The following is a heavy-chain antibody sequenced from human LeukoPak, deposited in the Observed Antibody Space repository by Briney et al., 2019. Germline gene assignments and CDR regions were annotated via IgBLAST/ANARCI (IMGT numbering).Heavy chain of an antibody. CDR3: ARDPDSSSFDY. CDR1: GFNFRTSW. Sequence: GGSLRLSCTASGFNFRTSWMSWVRQSPGKGLEFLANIKYDGTVKNYVDSVKGRFTISRDNPKNSLYLQMDSLRAEDTAVYYCARDPDSSSFDYWGQGALVTVPS. V-gene: IGHV3-7*01. CDR2: IKYDGTVK. D-gene: IGHD6-13*01. J-gene: IGHJ4*02.